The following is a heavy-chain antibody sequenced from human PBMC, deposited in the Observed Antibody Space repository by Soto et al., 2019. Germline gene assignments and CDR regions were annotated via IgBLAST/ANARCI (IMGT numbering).Heavy chain of an antibody. V-gene: IGHV1-69*06. CDR3: ARPKRSGYDRGDSYYHTMDV. D-gene: IGHD3-3*01. CDR2: ILPMFGAV. Sequence: QMRLVQSGAEVKNSGSSVKVSCKASGGTSSNFVITWVRQVPGQGLEWLGGILPMFGAVKYAQKFQDRLTITADRSTNTASMELGSPRSEDTAVYYCARPKRSGYDRGDSYYHTMDVWGHGTTVTVS. J-gene: IGHJ6*02. CDR1: GGTSSNFV.